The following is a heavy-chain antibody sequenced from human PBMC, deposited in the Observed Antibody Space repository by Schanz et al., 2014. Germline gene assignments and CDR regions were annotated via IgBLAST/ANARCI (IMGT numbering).Heavy chain of an antibody. D-gene: IGHD3-16*01. V-gene: IGHV3-48*04. Sequence: VQLVESGGGLVQPGGSLRLSCAASGFTFTNLGMHWVRRAPGKGPEWVACIGRRGQVIYYADSMEGRFTISRDNAQNSLFLQMNSLRVEDTAVYYCARSYHDDDDYTRALDMWGQGTMVTVSS. CDR3: ARSYHDDDDYTRALDM. J-gene: IGHJ3*02. CDR2: IGRRGQVI. CDR1: GFTFTNLG.